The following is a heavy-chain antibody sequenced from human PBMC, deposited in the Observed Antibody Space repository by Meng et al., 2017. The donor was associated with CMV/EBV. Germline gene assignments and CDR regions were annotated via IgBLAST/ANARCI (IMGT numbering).Heavy chain of an antibody. J-gene: IGHJ4*02. D-gene: IGHD3-22*01. Sequence: GGSLRLSCAASGFTFSSYWMSWVRQAPGKGLEWVANIKQDGSEKYYVDSVKGRFTISRDNSKNTLYLQMNSLRAEDAAVYYCAKGNMYYYDSSGSKGYFDYWGQGTLVTVPQ. CDR1: GFTFSSYW. CDR3: AKGNMYYYDSSGSKGYFDY. CDR2: IKQDGSEK. V-gene: IGHV3-7*03.